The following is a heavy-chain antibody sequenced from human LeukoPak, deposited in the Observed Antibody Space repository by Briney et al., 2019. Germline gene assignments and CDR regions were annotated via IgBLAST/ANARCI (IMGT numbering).Heavy chain of an antibody. D-gene: IGHD7-27*01. CDR2: IYYSGST. V-gene: IGHV4-31*03. CDR1: GGSISSGGYY. J-gene: IGHJ4*02. Sequence: SETLSLTCTVSGGSISSGGYYWSWIRQHPGKGLEWIGYIYYSGSTYYNPSLKSRVTISVDTSKNQFSLKLSSVTAADTAVHYCARGSKLTGDPNFDYWGQGTLVTVSS. CDR3: ARGSKLTGDPNFDY.